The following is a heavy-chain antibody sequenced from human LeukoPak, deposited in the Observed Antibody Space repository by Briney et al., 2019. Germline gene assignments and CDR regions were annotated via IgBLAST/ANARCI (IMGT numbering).Heavy chain of an antibody. D-gene: IGHD2-21*02. Sequence: SETLSLTCAVYGVSFSGYYWSWIRQPPGKGLEWIGEINHSGSTNYNPSLKSRVTISVDTSKNQFSLKLSSVTAADTAVYYCARVAYCGGDCYSSSWDYWGQGTLVTVSS. CDR1: GVSFSGYY. V-gene: IGHV4-34*01. CDR2: INHSGST. CDR3: ARVAYCGGDCYSSSWDY. J-gene: IGHJ4*02.